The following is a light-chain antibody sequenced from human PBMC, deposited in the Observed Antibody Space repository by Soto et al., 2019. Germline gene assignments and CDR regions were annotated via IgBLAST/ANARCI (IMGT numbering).Light chain of an antibody. CDR2: AAS. Sequence: DIPMTQSPSSLSASVGDRVTIPCRGSQSISSHLNWYQQKPGKAPKLLIYAASSLQSDVPSRFTGSGSGTDFTLTISSLQPEDFATYYCQQSYSSPWTFGQGTKADIK. J-gene: IGKJ1*01. V-gene: IGKV1-39*01. CDR3: QQSYSSPWT. CDR1: QSISSH.